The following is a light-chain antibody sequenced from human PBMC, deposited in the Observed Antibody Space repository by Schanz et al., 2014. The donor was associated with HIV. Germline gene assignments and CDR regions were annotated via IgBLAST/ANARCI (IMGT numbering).Light chain of an antibody. CDR3: HHYGGS. Sequence: EIVMTQSPGTLSVSPGGRATLSCGASQSLSSSYLAWYQQKRDQPPRLVIYATSTRAAGIPDRFSGTGSGTDFTLTISSLEPEDFAVYYCHHYGGSFGPGTKVDIK. V-gene: IGKV3-20*01. CDR2: ATS. J-gene: IGKJ3*01. CDR1: QSLSSSY.